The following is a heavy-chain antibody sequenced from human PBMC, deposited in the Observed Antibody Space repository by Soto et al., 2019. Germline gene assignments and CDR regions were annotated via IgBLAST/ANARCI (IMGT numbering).Heavy chain of an antibody. D-gene: IGHD5-12*01. V-gene: IGHV3-48*02. CDR3: ARDKGYSGYGVDY. CDR1: GFTFSSYA. Sequence: GALRLSCAASGFTFSSYALNWVRQAPGKGLEWVSYISNSGSIIYYADSVKGRFTISRDSAKNSLYLQMNSLRDEDTAVYYCARDKGYSGYGVDYWGQGTLVTVSS. CDR2: ISNSGSII. J-gene: IGHJ4*02.